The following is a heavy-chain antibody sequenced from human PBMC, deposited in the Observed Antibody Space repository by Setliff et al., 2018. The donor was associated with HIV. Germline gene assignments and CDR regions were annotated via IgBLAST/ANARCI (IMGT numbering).Heavy chain of an antibody. CDR1: GDSISSRNW. CDR2: IYQNGLT. Sequence: SETLSLTCAVTGDSISSRNWWSWVRQAPGKGLQWIGEIYQNGLTNYSPSLKSRFTISRDNAKNSVLLQMNSLRVEDTAVYFCAAQGVLWGQGTQVTVSS. V-gene: IGHV4-4*02. CDR3: AAQGVL. J-gene: IGHJ4*02.